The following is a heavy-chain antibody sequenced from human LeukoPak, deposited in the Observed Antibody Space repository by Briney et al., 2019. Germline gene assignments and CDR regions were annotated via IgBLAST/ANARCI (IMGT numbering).Heavy chain of an antibody. CDR1: GGSFSGYY. Sequence: SETLSLTCAVYGGSFSGYYWSWIRQPPGKGLEWIGEINHSGSTNYNPSLKSRVTISVDTSKNQFSLKLSSMTAADTAVYYCARGRRVVVPAAMLGGRSSSWQDNWFDPWGQGTLVTVSS. CDR3: ARGRRVVVPAAMLGGRSSSWQDNWFDP. V-gene: IGHV4-34*01. J-gene: IGHJ5*02. CDR2: INHSGST. D-gene: IGHD2-2*01.